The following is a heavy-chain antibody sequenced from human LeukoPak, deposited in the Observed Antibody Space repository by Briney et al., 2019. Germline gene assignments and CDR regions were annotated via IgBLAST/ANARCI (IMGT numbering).Heavy chain of an antibody. J-gene: IGHJ4*02. V-gene: IGHV3-30-3*01. Sequence: GGSLRLSCVASGFTLSSYAMHWVRQAPGKGLEWVAVISYDGSNKYYTDSVKGRLTISRDNSKNTLYLQMNSLRAEDTAIYYCAREGPRGNSQFDYWGQGTLVTVSS. D-gene: IGHD2/OR15-2a*01. CDR3: AREGPRGNSQFDY. CDR1: GFTLSSYA. CDR2: ISYDGSNK.